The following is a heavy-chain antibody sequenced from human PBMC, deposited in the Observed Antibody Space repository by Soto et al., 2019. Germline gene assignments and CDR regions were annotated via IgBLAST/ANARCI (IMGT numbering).Heavy chain of an antibody. V-gene: IGHV3-74*03. CDR1: GITFSGYW. J-gene: IGHJ4*02. CDR3: TTDYYGSQNH. D-gene: IGHD3-10*01. CDR2: INTYGSDT. Sequence: EVQLVESGGGLVEPGGSLRLSCAASGITFSGYWMQWVRQGPGKGPVWVSRINTYGSDTKYADSVKGRFTISRDNAKNTLYLQMSSLRAADTAVYDCTTDYYGSQNHWCPGTLFTVSS.